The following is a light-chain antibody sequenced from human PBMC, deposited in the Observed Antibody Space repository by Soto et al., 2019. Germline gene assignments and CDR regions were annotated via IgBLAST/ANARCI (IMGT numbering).Light chain of an antibody. Sequence: EIVLTQSPGTLSLSPGERATLSCRASQSVSSSYLAWYQQKPGQAPRLLIYGASSRATGNPDRFSGSGGGADLTLNISRLEPEDFAVYYCQQYGSSPYTFGQGTKLEIK. CDR2: GAS. CDR3: QQYGSSPYT. V-gene: IGKV3-20*01. J-gene: IGKJ2*01. CDR1: QSVSSSY.